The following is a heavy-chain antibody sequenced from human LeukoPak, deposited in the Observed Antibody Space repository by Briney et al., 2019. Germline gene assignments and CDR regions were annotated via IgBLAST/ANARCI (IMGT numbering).Heavy chain of an antibody. CDR2: IWYDGTIA. J-gene: IGHJ4*02. D-gene: IGHD3-9*01. V-gene: IGHV3-33*01. CDR3: ARDWALTGFDY. CDR1: GFTFSTYG. Sequence: PGGSLRLSCAASGFTFSTYGFHWVRQAPGKGLDWVAVIWYDGTIAYYGDSVKGRFTVSKDNSKNTLYLQMNSLGAEDTAVYYCARDWALTGFDYWGQGTLVTVSS.